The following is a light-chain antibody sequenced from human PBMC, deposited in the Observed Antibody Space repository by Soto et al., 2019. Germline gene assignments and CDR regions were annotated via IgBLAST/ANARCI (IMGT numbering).Light chain of an antibody. CDR2: DII. J-gene: IGLJ1*01. V-gene: IGLV2-14*03. CDR1: SSDVGAYIF. Sequence: QSALTQPASVSGSPGQSITISCTGTSSDVGAYIFVFWYQQHPGKAPKLMIYDIINRPSGVSNRFSGSKSGNTASLTISGLQAEDEADYYCVSFTTSRSYVFGTGTKVTVL. CDR3: VSFTTSRSYV.